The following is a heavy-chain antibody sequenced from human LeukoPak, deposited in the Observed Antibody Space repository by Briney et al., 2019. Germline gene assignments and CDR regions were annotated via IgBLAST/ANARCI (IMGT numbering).Heavy chain of an antibody. CDR2: INPNSGGT. V-gene: IGHV1-2*02. Sequence: GASVKVSCKASGYTFTGYYMHWVRQAPGQGLEWMGWINPNSGGTNYAQKFQGRVTMTRDTSISTAYMEPSRLRSDDTAVYYCARESSGSVYNWFDPWGQGTLVTVSS. J-gene: IGHJ5*02. CDR3: ARESSGSVYNWFDP. D-gene: IGHD3-22*01. CDR1: GYTFTGYY.